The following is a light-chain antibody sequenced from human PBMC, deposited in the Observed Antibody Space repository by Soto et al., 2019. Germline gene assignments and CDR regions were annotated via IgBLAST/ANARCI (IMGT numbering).Light chain of an antibody. CDR1: QSVSSY. J-gene: IGKJ1*01. CDR2: DAS. CDR3: QQRSNWS. Sequence: EIVLTHSPATVSLSPGERATLSCRASQSVSSYLAWYQQKPGQAPRLLIYDASNRATGIPARFSGSGSGTDFTLTISSLEPEDFAVYYCQQRSNWSFGQGTKVDIK. V-gene: IGKV3-11*01.